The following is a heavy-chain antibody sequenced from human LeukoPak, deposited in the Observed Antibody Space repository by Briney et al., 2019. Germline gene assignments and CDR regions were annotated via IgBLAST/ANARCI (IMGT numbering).Heavy chain of an antibody. CDR1: GFTFSSYD. CDR3: ARVPLREGSSGWYRYFDY. V-gene: IGHV3-13*01. CDR2: IGVPGDT. J-gene: IGHJ4*02. D-gene: IGHD6-19*01. Sequence: GGSLRLSCAASGFTFSSYDMHWVRQAAGKGLEWVSVIGVPGDTYYSGSVKGRFTISRENAKNSLYLQMNSLRAGDTAVYYCARVPLREGSSGWYRYFDYWGQGTLVTVSS.